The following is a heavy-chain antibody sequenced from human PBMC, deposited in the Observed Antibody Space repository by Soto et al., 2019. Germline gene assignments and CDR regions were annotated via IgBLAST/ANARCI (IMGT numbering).Heavy chain of an antibody. CDR1: GGSVSSGIYY. J-gene: IGHJ6*02. V-gene: IGHV4-61*01. CDR3: ARDLDV. Sequence: SETLSLTCTVSGGSVSSGIYYWSWIRQPPGKGLEWIGYIYYSGSTNYNPSLKSRVTISVDTSKNQFSLKLSSVTAADTAVYYCARDLDVWGQGTTVTSP. CDR2: IYYSGST.